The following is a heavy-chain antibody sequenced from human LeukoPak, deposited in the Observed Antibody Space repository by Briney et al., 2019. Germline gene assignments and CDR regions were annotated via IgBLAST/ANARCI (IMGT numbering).Heavy chain of an antibody. J-gene: IGHJ4*02. Sequence: ETLSLTCAVYGGSFSGYYWSWVRQAPGKGLEWVSVIYSGGSTYYADSVKGRFTISRDNSKNTLYLQMNSLRAEDTAVYYCARVGSYYDSSGHFDYWGQGTLVTVSS. CDR3: ARVGSYYDSSGHFDY. CDR2: IYSGGST. V-gene: IGHV3-66*01. CDR1: GGSFSGYY. D-gene: IGHD3-22*01.